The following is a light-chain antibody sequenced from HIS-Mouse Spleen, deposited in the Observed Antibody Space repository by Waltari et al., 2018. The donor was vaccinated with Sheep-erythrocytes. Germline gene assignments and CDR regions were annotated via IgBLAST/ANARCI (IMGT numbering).Light chain of an antibody. Sequence: QSVLTQPPSASGTPGQRVTISCSGSSSNIGSNTVNWYQQPPGTAPKLLIYSNNQRPSGVPDRFSGSKSGTSASLAVRGVQSEDEADYYCAAWDDSLNGPVFGGGTKLTVL. CDR2: SNN. J-gene: IGLJ3*02. CDR3: AAWDDSLNGPV. CDR1: SSNIGSNT. V-gene: IGLV1-44*01.